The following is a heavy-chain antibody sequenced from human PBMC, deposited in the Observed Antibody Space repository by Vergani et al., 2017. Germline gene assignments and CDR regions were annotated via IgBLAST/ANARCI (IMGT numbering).Heavy chain of an antibody. CDR2: INPNSGGT. Sequence: QVQLVQSGAEVKKPGASVKVSCKASGYTFTGYYMHWVRQAPGQGLEWMGWINPNSGGTNYAQKFQGRVTMTRDPSISTPYMELSRLRSDDTAVYYCARDVWGVSSTSEERYNWFDPWGQGTLVTVSS. D-gene: IGHD2-2*01. CDR3: ARDVWGVSSTSEERYNWFDP. J-gene: IGHJ5*02. CDR1: GYTFTGYY. V-gene: IGHV1-2*02.